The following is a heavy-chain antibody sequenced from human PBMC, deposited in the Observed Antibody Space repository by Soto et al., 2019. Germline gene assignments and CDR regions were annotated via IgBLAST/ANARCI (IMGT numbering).Heavy chain of an antibody. J-gene: IGHJ4*02. CDR1: GYTFTSYY. CDR3: ARGEDFWSGYYSGAYYFDY. D-gene: IGHD3-3*01. CDR2: INPSGGST. Sequence: ASVKVSCKATGYTFTSYYMHWVRQGPGQGVEWMGIINPSGGSTSYAQKFQGRVTMTRDTSTSTVYMELSSLRSEDTAVYYCARGEDFWSGYYSGAYYFDYWGQGTLVTVSS. V-gene: IGHV1-46*03.